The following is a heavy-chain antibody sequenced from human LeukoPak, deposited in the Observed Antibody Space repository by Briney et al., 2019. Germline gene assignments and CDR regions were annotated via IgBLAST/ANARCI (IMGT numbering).Heavy chain of an antibody. D-gene: IGHD4-17*01. CDR3: ARGTATVTTKY. CDR2: ISGSGGST. V-gene: IGHV3-23*01. CDR1: GFTFSNAW. J-gene: IGHJ4*02. Sequence: QTGGSLRLSCAASGFTFSNAWMSWVRQAPGKGLEWVSAISGSGGSTYYADSVKGRFTISRDNSKNTLYLQMNSLRAEDTAVYYCARGTATVTTKYWGQGTLVTVSS.